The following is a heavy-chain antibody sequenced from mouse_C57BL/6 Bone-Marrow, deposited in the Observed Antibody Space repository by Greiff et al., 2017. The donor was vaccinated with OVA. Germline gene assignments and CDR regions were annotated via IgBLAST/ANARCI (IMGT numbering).Heavy chain of an antibody. J-gene: IGHJ3*01. CDR1: GYTFTDYN. CDR3: ARRYYGTPYAC. Sequence: EVQLQPSGPELVKPGASVQIPCQASGYTFTDYNLDWVKQSHGKSLEWIGDINPNNGGTIYNQKFMGKATLTVDKSSSTTYMELRSLTSEDTAVYYCARRYYGTPYACWGQGTLVTGSA. D-gene: IGHD1-1*01. V-gene: IGHV1-18*01. CDR2: INPNNGGT.